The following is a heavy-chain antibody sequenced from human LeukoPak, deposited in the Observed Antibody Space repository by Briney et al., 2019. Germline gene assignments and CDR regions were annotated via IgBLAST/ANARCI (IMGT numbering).Heavy chain of an antibody. D-gene: IGHD2-2*01. CDR2: INPNSGGT. CDR1: GYMFTGYY. Sequence: GASVKVSCKASGYMFTGYYMHWVRQAPGQGLEWMGRINPNSGGTDYAQKFQGRVTMTRDTSISTVYMELSRLRSDDTAVYYCARAGFTIVVPGAIYFDGFDIWGQGTTVTASS. CDR3: ARAGFTIVVPGAIYFDGFDI. J-gene: IGHJ3*02. V-gene: IGHV1-2*06.